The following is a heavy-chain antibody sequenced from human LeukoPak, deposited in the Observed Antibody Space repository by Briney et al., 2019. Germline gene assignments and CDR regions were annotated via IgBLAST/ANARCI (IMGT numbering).Heavy chain of an antibody. CDR1: GGSISSGSYY. J-gene: IGHJ4*02. D-gene: IGHD6-6*01. CDR3: ATRIAALTFDY. Sequence: SSETLSLTCTVSGGSISSGSYYWSWIGQPAGKGLEWIGRIYTSGSTDYNPSLKSRVTISVDTSKNQFSLKLSSVTAADTAVYYCATRIAALTFDYWGQGTLVTVSS. CDR2: IYTSGST. V-gene: IGHV4-61*02.